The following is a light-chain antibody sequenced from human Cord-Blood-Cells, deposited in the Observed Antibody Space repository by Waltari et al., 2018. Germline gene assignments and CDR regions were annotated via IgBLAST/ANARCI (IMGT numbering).Light chain of an antibody. V-gene: IGKV1-39*01. Sequence: EIQMTQSPSSLSASVGDRVTITCRARQSISSYLNGYQQKPGKAPKLLIYAASSLQSGVPSRLSGRGSETHFTLTISSLQPEDFATYSCQQSYSTPRTFGPGTKVDI. CDR1: QSISSY. CDR3: QQSYSTPRT. CDR2: AAS. J-gene: IGKJ3*01.